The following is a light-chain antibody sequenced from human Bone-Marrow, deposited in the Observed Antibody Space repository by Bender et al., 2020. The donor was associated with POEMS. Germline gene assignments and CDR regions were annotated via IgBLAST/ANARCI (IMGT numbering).Light chain of an antibody. CDR1: DLPKKN. Sequence: YELTQPPSVSVSPGQTARITCSGDDLPKKNAYWYQQKSGQAPVLVIYEDNKRPSGIPERFSGSSSGTMATLTVSGAQVEDEADYYCYSTERGDKGFFGGGTKLTVL. V-gene: IGLV3-10*01. CDR2: EDN. J-gene: IGLJ2*01. CDR3: YSTERGDKGF.